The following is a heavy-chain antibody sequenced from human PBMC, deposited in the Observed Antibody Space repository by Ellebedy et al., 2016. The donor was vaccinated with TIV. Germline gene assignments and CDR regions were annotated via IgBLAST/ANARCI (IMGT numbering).Heavy chain of an antibody. Sequence: AASVKVSCKASGYIFSSYDINWVRQAPGQGLEWMGWISAYNGNTNYAQKLQGRVTMTTDPSTNTAYMELRSLRSDDTAVYYCARNRFSGWYYFDYWGQGTLVTVSS. CDR3: ARNRFSGWYYFDY. CDR2: ISAYNGNT. J-gene: IGHJ4*02. CDR1: GYIFSSYD. V-gene: IGHV1-18*01. D-gene: IGHD6-19*01.